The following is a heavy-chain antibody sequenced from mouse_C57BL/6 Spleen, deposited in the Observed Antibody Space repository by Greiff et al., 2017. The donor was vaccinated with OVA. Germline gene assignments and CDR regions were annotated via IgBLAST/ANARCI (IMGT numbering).Heavy chain of an antibody. J-gene: IGHJ1*03. Sequence: VQLQQSGPELVKPGASVKISCKASGYTFTDYYMNWVKQSHGKSLEWIGDINPNNGGTRYNQKFKGKATLTVDKSSSTAYMELRSLTSEDSAVYYCAREGGGRYFDVWGTGTTVTVSS. CDR2: INPNNGGT. CDR1: GYTFTDYY. CDR3: AREGGGRYFDV. V-gene: IGHV1-26*01. D-gene: IGHD1-1*01.